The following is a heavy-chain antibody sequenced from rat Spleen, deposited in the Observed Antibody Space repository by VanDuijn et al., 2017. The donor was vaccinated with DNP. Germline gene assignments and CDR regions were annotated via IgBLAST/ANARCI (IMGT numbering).Heavy chain of an antibody. CDR1: GFTFNNHW. J-gene: IGHJ4*01. CDR2: ITSSGGNT. CDR3: AKDRDGGFAMDA. Sequence: EVQLVESGGDLVQPGRSLKLSCVASGFTFNNHWMTWIRQVPGKGLEWVASITSSGGNTFYPDSVKGRFTISRDNAENTVYLQMNSLRSEDTATYYCAKDRDGGFAMDAWGQGTSVTISS. V-gene: IGHV5-31*01. D-gene: IGHD1-11*01.